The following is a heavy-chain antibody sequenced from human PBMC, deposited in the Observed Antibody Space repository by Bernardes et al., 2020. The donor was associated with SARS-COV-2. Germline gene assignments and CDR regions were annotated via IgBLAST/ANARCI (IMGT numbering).Heavy chain of an antibody. V-gene: IGHV3-74*03. CDR2: IRTDGSDI. CDR1: GFTFSSYW. Sequence: GGSLRLSCAASGFTFSSYWMHWVRQPPGKGLEWVSHIRTDGSDITYADSVKGRFTISRDNAKNTLYLQMNSLRVEDTAVYYCAREIDIPVGGKFRPPDYWGLGTRVTVAS. D-gene: IGHD2-15*01. CDR3: AREIDIPVGGKFRPPDY. J-gene: IGHJ4*02.